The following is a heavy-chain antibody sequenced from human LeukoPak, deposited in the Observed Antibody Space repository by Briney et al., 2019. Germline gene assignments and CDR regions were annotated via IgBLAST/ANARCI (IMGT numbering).Heavy chain of an antibody. CDR1: GFTFDDYA. J-gene: IGHJ5*02. V-gene: IGHV3-9*01. CDR3: ARGTGLLWFGAQIHWFDP. CDR2: ISWNSGNI. Sequence: PGGSLRLSCTASGFTFDDYAMHWVRQAPGKGLEWVSGISWNSGNIVYADSVKGRFIISRDNAKNSLYLQMNSLRAEDTAVYYCARGTGLLWFGAQIHWFDPWGQGTLVTVSS. D-gene: IGHD3-10*01.